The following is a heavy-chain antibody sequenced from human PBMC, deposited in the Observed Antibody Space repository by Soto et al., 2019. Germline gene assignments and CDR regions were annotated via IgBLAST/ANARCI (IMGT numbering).Heavy chain of an antibody. Sequence: QVQLVESGGGVVQPGRSLRLSCAASGFTFSSYAMHWVRQAPGKGLEWVAVISYDGSNKYYADSVKGRFTISRDNSKNTLYLQMNSLRAEDTAVYYSQVEESYYDSSGLSEWFDPWGQGTLVTVSS. CDR3: QVEESYYDSSGLSEWFDP. CDR2: ISYDGSNK. CDR1: GFTFSSYA. V-gene: IGHV3-30-3*01. D-gene: IGHD3-22*01. J-gene: IGHJ5*02.